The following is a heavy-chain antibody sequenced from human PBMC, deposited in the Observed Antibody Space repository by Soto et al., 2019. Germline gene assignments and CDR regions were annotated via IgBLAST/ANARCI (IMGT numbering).Heavy chain of an antibody. V-gene: IGHV1-69*13. J-gene: IGHJ6*02. CDR3: ANLVDYYYGMDV. CDR2: IIPIFGTA. Sequence: ASVKVSCKASGGTFSSYAISWVRQAPGQGLEWMGGIIPIFGTANCAQKFQGRVTITADESTSTAYMELSSLRSEDTAVYYCANLVDYYYGMDVWGQGTTVTVSS. CDR1: GGTFSSYA.